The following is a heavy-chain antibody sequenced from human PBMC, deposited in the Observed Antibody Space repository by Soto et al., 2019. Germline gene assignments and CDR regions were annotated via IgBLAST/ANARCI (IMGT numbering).Heavy chain of an antibody. CDR2: INHSGST. Sequence: SETLSLTCAVYGGSFSGYYWSWMRQPPGKGLEWIGEINHSGSTNYNPSLKSRVTISVDTSKNQFSLKLSPVTAADTAVYYCARAAGFWSGYSRYYYYYGMDVWGQGTTVTVSS. CDR3: ARAAGFWSGYSRYYYYYGMDV. D-gene: IGHD3-3*01. CDR1: GGSFSGYY. V-gene: IGHV4-34*01. J-gene: IGHJ6*02.